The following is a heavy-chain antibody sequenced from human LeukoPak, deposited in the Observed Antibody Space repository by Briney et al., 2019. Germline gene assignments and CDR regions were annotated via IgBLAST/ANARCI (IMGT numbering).Heavy chain of an antibody. CDR2: ISIRGRPI. J-gene: IGHJ4*02. V-gene: IGHV3-48*01. CDR3: TTLVVAATTSFDY. CDR1: GLSLSTSG. Sequence: TGGSLRLSCVDSGLSLSTSGINWVRQAPGKGLEWISYISIRGRPIYYADSVKGRFTISRDNAKNSLYLQMNSLRAEDTAVYYCTTLVVAATTSFDYWGQGTLVTVSS. D-gene: IGHD2-15*01.